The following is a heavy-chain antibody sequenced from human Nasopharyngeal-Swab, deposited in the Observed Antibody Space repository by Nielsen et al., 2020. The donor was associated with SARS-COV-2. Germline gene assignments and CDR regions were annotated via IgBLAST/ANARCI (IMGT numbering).Heavy chain of an antibody. CDR3: VKHQGSSSDQ. Sequence: GGSLRLSCAASGFTFSSYAMSWVRQAPGKGLVWASRVNQDGSRTDYADSVRGRFTISRDNAKNTLYLQMNSLRVEDTAVYYCVKHQGSSSDQWGQGTLVTVSS. CDR1: GFTFSSYA. J-gene: IGHJ4*02. CDR2: VNQDGSRT. V-gene: IGHV3-74*01.